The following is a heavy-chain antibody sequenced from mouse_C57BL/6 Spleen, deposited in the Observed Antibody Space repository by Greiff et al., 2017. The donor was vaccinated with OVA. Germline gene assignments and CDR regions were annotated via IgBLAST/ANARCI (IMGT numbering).Heavy chain of an antibody. V-gene: IGHV5-9*01. CDR1: GFTFSSYT. CDR2: ISGGGGNT. J-gene: IGHJ3*01. CDR3: ARHKDGFAY. D-gene: IGHD2-3*01. Sequence: EVQLVESGGGLVKPGGSLKLSCAASGFTFSSYTMSWVRQTPEKRLEWVANISGGGGNTYYPDSVKGRFTISRDNAKNTLYLQMSSLRSEDTALYYCARHKDGFAYWGQGTLVTVSA.